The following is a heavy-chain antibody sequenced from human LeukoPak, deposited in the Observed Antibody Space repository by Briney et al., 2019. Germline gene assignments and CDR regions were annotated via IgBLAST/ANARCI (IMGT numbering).Heavy chain of an antibody. D-gene: IGHD3-9*01. J-gene: IGHJ4*02. CDR2: IVGTGGST. V-gene: IGHV3-23*01. CDR3: AKWGDYDILTGYYDSDY. CDR1: GFTFSNYA. Sequence: GGSLRLSCAASGFTFSNYAMSWVRQAPGKGLEWVSAIVGTGGSTYYADSVKGRFTISRDNSKNTLYLQVNSLRAEDTAVYYCAKWGDYDILTGYYDSDYWGQGTLVTVSS.